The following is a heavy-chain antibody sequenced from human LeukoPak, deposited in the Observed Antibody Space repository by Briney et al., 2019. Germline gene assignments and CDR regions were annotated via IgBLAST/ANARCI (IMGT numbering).Heavy chain of an antibody. Sequence: SETLSLTCTVSDGSITSGDYDWSRIRQPPGKGLEWIGYFYYSGSTSYCPSLKSRVTISADTSKNQFSLKLNSVTAADTAVYYCANSPMYYDTSGYSFFDDWGQGTLVTVSS. CDR1: DGSITSGDYD. D-gene: IGHD3-22*01. V-gene: IGHV4-30-4*01. CDR2: FYYSGST. J-gene: IGHJ4*02. CDR3: ANSPMYYDTSGYSFFDD.